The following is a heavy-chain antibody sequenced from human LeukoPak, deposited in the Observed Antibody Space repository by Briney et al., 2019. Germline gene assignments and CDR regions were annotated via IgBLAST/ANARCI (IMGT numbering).Heavy chain of an antibody. V-gene: IGHV3-48*02. CDR2: ISSTSSPI. CDR3: ARDGSNSGPDFDY. Sequence: GGSLRLSCAASGFNFNFYSMNWVRRAPGKGLEWVSYISSTSSPIYYTDSVKGRFTISRDNARNSMHLQMNSLRDEDTAVYYCARDGSNSGPDFDYWGKGILVTVSS. CDR1: GFNFNFYS. J-gene: IGHJ4*02. D-gene: IGHD2/OR15-2a*01.